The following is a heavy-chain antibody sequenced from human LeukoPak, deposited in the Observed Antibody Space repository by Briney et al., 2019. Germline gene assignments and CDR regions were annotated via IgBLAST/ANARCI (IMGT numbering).Heavy chain of an antibody. D-gene: IGHD2-15*01. Sequence: GGSLRLSCAASGFTFSTYGMHWVRQAPGKGLEWVGHIRSKADGGTPDYIAPVKGRFTISRDDSKDTLYLQMNSLNTEDTAMYYCTTRSPARYCSDGACYSSADYWGQGTLVTVSS. V-gene: IGHV3-15*07. CDR3: TTRSPARYCSDGACYSSADY. CDR1: GFTFSTYG. CDR2: IRSKADGGTP. J-gene: IGHJ4*02.